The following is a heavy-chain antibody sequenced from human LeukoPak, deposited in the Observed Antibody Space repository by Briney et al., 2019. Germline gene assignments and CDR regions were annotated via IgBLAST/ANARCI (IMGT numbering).Heavy chain of an antibody. CDR3: ATPPDQNRCYDSLAFDY. J-gene: IGHJ4*02. CDR2: IYPGDSDT. Sequence: KRGESLKISCKGSGYSFTSYWIGWVRQMPGKGLEWMGIIYPGDSDTRYSPAFQGQVTISADKSISTAYLHWSSLKPSATAIYYWATPPDQNRCYDSLAFDYSGQGTLVTVSS. D-gene: IGHD5-12*01. CDR1: GYSFTSYW. V-gene: IGHV5-51*01.